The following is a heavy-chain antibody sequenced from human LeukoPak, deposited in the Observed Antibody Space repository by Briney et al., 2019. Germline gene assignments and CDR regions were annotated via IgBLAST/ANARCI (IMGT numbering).Heavy chain of an antibody. V-gene: IGHV1-18*01. D-gene: IGHD2-2*01. Sequence: GASVKVSCKASGYTFTSYGISWVRQAPGQGLEWMGWISAYNGNTNYAQKLQGRVTMTTDTSTSTAYMELRSLRSDDTAVYYCARALRSSTSCYEVVGYWGQGTLVTVSS. CDR3: ARALRSSTSCYEVVGY. CDR1: GYTFTSYG. J-gene: IGHJ4*02. CDR2: ISAYNGNT.